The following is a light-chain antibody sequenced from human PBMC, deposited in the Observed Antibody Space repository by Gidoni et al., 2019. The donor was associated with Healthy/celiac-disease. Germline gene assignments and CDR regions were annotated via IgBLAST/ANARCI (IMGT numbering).Light chain of an antibody. CDR3: QSADSSGTPWV. CDR2: KDS. CDR1: AVPKQY. V-gene: IGLV3-25*02. J-gene: IGLJ3*02. Sequence: SYELTQPPSVSVSPGQTARITCSGDAVPKQYAYWYQQKPGQAPVLVIYKDSERPSGIPERFSGSSSGTTVTLTIRGVQAEDEADYYCQSADSSGTPWVFGGGTKLTVL.